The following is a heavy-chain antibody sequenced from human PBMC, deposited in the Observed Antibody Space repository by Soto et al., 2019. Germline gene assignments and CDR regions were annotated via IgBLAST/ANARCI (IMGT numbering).Heavy chain of an antibody. CDR3: TTRDWAYYYYMDV. Sequence: GGSLRLSCAASGFTFSNAWMSWVRQAPGKGLEWVGRIKSKTDGGTTDYAAPVKGRFTISRDDSKNTLYLQMNSLKTEDTAVYYCTTRDWAYYYYMDVWGKGTTVTVSS. D-gene: IGHD3-9*01. V-gene: IGHV3-15*01. CDR1: GFTFSNAW. CDR2: IKSKTDGGTT. J-gene: IGHJ6*03.